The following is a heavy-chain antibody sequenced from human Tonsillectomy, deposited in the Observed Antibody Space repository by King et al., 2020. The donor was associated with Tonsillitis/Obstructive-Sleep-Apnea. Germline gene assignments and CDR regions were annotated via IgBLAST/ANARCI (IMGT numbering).Heavy chain of an antibody. CDR2: IYYSGTT. CDR3: ARTSLDYGDYEFTYYMDV. D-gene: IGHD4-17*01. V-gene: IGHV4-59*01. J-gene: IGHJ6*03. Sequence: QLQESGPGLVKPSETLSLTCTVSDDSISSYYWSWIRQPPGKGLEWIAYIYYSGTTNYNPSLKSRVTISLDTSKNQFSLKLSSVTAADPAVYYCARTSLDYGDYEFTYYMDVWGKGTTVSVSS. CDR1: DDSISSYY.